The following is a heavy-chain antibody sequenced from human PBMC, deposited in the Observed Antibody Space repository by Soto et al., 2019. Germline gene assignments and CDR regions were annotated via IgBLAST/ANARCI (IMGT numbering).Heavy chain of an antibody. Sequence: PGESLRLSCAVSGFNVMSYWMSWVRQAPGKGLELVASIKEDGSEIYYLHSVRGRFSISRDSAGNALHLPMNYLSAEDTGVYFCARDIGFGYVNWGQGTLVTVSS. V-gene: IGHV3-7*01. CDR2: IKEDGSEI. D-gene: IGHD3-16*01. CDR3: ARDIGFGYVN. CDR1: GFNVMSYW. J-gene: IGHJ4*02.